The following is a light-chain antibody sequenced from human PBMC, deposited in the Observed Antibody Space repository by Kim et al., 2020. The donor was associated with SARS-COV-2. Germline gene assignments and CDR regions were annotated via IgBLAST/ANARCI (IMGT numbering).Light chain of an antibody. J-gene: IGLJ2*01. CDR1: SSNIGSSY. CDR2: DNS. Sequence: QSVLTQPPSVSAAPGQKVTISCSGSSSNIGSSYVSWYQQLPGTAPKLLIYDNSKRPSGIPDRFSGSKSGTSATLGITGLQTGDEADYYCGTWDSSLSAVVFGGGTQLTVL. CDR3: GTWDSSLSAVV. V-gene: IGLV1-51*01.